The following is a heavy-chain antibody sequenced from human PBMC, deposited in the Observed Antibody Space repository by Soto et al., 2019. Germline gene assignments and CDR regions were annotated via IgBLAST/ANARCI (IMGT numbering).Heavy chain of an antibody. CDR2: INSDGSST. J-gene: IGHJ4*02. V-gene: IGHV3-74*01. CDR3: ARLYPPYEGIDY. CDR1: GFAFSGDW. Sequence: GGSLRLSCAAAGFAFSGDWMHWVRQAPGKGLVWVSRINSDGSSTSYADSVKGRFTISRDNAKNTLYLQMNSLRAEDTAVYYCARLYPPYEGIDYWGQGTLVTVSS. D-gene: IGHD2-2*02.